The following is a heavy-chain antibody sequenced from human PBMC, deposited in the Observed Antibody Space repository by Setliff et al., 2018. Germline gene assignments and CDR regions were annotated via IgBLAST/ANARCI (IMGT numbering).Heavy chain of an antibody. Sequence: EASVKVSCKASGYTFTDYGVTWVRQAPGQGLEWVGWISPYTGNAYYAPKFQGRVSLTTDTSTTTAYMDLRSLTSDDTAVYYCARAGLAAAGRKGVFDHWGQGTLVTVSS. CDR1: GYTFTDYG. CDR2: ISPYTGNA. J-gene: IGHJ4*02. V-gene: IGHV1-18*01. CDR3: ARAGLAAAGRKGVFDH. D-gene: IGHD6-25*01.